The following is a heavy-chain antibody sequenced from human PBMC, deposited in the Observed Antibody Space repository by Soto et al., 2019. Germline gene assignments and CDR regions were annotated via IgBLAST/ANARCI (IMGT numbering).Heavy chain of an antibody. CDR3: ARGPGGSYFDY. V-gene: IGHV4-34*01. Sequence: SETLSLTCAVYGGSFSGYYWSWIRQPPGKGLEWIGEINHSGSTNYNPSLKSRVTISVDTSKNQFSLKLSSVTAADTAVYYCARGPGGSYFDYWGQEPWSPSPQ. D-gene: IGHD1-26*01. J-gene: IGHJ4*01. CDR2: INHSGST. CDR1: GGSFSGYY.